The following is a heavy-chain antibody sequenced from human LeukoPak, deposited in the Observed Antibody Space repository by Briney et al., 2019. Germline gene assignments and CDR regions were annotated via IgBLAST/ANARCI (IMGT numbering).Heavy chain of an antibody. Sequence: SETLSLTCAVYGGSFSGYSWSWIRQPPGKGLEWIGEINHSGSTNYNPSLKSRATISVDTSKNQFSLTLSSVTAADTAVYYCASEAHRGGGFDSWGQGTQVTVSS. CDR3: ASEAHRGGGFDS. CDR2: INHSGST. CDR1: GGSFSGYS. J-gene: IGHJ4*02. D-gene: IGHD3-16*01. V-gene: IGHV4-34*01.